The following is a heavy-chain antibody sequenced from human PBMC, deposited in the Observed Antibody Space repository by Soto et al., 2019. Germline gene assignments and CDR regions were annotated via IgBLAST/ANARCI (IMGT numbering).Heavy chain of an antibody. CDR3: ARPKGYCSGGSCHNYYMDV. CDR2: INHSGST. D-gene: IGHD2-15*01. Sequence: SETLSLTCAVYGGSFGGYYWSWIRQPPGKGLEWIGEINHSGSTNYNPSLKSRVTISVDTSKNQFSLKLSSVTAADTAVYYCARPKGYCSGGSCHNYYMDVWGKGTTVTVPS. CDR1: GGSFGGYY. V-gene: IGHV4-34*01. J-gene: IGHJ6*03.